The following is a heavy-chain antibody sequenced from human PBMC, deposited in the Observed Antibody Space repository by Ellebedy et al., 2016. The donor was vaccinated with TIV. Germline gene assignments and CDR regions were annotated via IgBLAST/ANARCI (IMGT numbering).Heavy chain of an antibody. CDR3: ARDLVDTSMWAYFDY. CDR2: IIPILGVA. CDR1: GGTFSSYA. V-gene: IGHV1-69*04. J-gene: IGHJ4*02. D-gene: IGHD5-18*01. Sequence: AASVKVSCKASGGTFSSYAISWARQAPGQGLEWMGRIIPILGVANYAQKFQGRVTITADKSTSTAYMELSSLRSEDTALYYCARDLVDTSMWAYFDYWGQGTLVTVSS.